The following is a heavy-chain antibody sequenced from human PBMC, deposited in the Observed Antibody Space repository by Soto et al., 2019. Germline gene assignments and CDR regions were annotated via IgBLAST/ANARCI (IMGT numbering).Heavy chain of an antibody. CDR1: GGSFSGYY. CDR3: AIGRPYYDFWSGYLD. Sequence: XATLSLTSAVYGGSFSGYYWSWIRQPPGKGLEWIGEINHSGSTNYNPSLKSRVTISVDTSKNQFSLKLSSVTAADTAVYYCAIGRPYYDFWSGYLDWGQGTLVTVSS. V-gene: IGHV4-34*01. CDR2: INHSGST. D-gene: IGHD3-3*01. J-gene: IGHJ4*02.